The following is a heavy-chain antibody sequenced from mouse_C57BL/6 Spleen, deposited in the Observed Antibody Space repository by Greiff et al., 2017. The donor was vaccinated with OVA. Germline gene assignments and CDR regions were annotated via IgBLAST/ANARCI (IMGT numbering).Heavy chain of an antibody. Sequence: QVQLQQPGAELVKPGASVKMSCKASGYTFTSYWITWVKQRPGQGLEWIGDIYPGSGSTNYNEKFKSKATLTVDKSSSTAYMQLSSLTSEDSAVYYCANTMVPNWYFDVWGTGTTVTVSS. V-gene: IGHV1-55*01. CDR1: GYTFTSYW. J-gene: IGHJ1*03. CDR3: ANTMVPNWYFDV. CDR2: IYPGSGST. D-gene: IGHD1-1*02.